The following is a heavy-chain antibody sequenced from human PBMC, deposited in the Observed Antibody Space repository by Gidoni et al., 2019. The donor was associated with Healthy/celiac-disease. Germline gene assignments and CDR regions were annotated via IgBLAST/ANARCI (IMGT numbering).Heavy chain of an antibody. Sequence: EVQLVESGGGLVKPGGSLRLSCAASGFTFSSYSMNWVRQAPGKGLEWVSSISSSSSYIYYADSVKGRFTISRDNAKNSLYLQMNSLRAEDTAVYYCARGLYYYDSSGFLNYYYYYGMDVWGQGTTVTVSS. V-gene: IGHV3-21*01. CDR3: ARGLYYYDSSGFLNYYYYYGMDV. CDR2: ISSSSSYI. CDR1: GFTFSSYS. D-gene: IGHD3-22*01. J-gene: IGHJ6*02.